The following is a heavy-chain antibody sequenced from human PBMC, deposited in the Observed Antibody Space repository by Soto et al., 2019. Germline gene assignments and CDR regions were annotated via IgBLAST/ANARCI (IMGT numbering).Heavy chain of an antibody. V-gene: IGHV1-69*13. CDR2: IIPIFGTA. D-gene: IGHD3-9*01. J-gene: IGHJ6*02. CDR1: GGTFSSYA. Sequence: GASVKVSCKASGGTFSSYAISWVRQAPGQGLGWMGGIIPIFGTANYAQKFQGRVTITADESTSTAYMELSSLRSEDTAVYYCARGIVRYFDWSTVYYYYGMDVWGQGTTVTVSS. CDR3: ARGIVRYFDWSTVYYYYGMDV.